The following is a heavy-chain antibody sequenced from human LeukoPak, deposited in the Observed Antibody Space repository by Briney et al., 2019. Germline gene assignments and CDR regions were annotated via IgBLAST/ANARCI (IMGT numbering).Heavy chain of an antibody. V-gene: IGHV4-61*02. CDR3: AREAPDGGIAVAGIYYYYYYMDV. CDR2: IYTSGST. CDR1: GGSISSGSYY. J-gene: IGHJ6*03. Sequence: PSQTLSLTCTVSGGSISSGSYYWSWIRQPAGKGLEWIGRIYTSGSTNYNPSLKSRVTISVDTSKNQFSLKLSSVTAADTAVYYCAREAPDGGIAVAGIYYYYYYMDVWGKGTTVTVSS. D-gene: IGHD6-19*01.